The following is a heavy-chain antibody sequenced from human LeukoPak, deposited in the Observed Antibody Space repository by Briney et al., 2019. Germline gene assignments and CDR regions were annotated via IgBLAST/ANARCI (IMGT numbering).Heavy chain of an antibody. CDR2: ISGSGGST. CDR1: GFTFSSYA. Sequence: GGSPRLSCAASGFTFSSYAMNWVRQAPGKGLEWVSTISGSGGSTYYADSVKGRFTISRDNSKNTLYLQMNSLRVDDTAVYSCAKSKGGSVSGIDYWGQGTLATVS. J-gene: IGHJ4*02. D-gene: IGHD6-19*01. V-gene: IGHV3-23*01. CDR3: AKSKGGSVSGIDY.